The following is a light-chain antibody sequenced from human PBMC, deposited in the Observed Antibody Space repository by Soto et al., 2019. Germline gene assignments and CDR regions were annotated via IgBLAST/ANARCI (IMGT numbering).Light chain of an antibody. CDR2: DVT. CDR3: SSYITSSTLVV. CDR1: SSDIGTYRY. V-gene: IGLV2-14*03. J-gene: IGLJ2*01. Sequence: QSVLTQPASVSGSPGQSITISCTGTSSDIGTYRYVSWYQQHPGKVPKLMIYDVTNRPSGVSNRFSGSKSGNTASLTISGLQAEDEADYYCSSYITSSTLVVFGGGTKLTVL.